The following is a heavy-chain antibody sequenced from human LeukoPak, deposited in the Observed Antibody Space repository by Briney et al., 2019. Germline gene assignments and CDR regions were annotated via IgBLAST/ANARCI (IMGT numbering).Heavy chain of an antibody. CDR3: ARVGDGLSDAFDI. V-gene: IGHV1-2*06. CDR1: GYTFTGYF. Sequence: ASVRVSCKASGYTFTGYFMNWVRQAPGQGLEWMGRINPNNGGTNYAQNFQVRVTMTRDTSISTAYMELSSLRSEDTAVYYCARVGDGLSDAFDIWGQGTMVTVSS. CDR2: INPNNGGT. D-gene: IGHD5-24*01. J-gene: IGHJ3*02.